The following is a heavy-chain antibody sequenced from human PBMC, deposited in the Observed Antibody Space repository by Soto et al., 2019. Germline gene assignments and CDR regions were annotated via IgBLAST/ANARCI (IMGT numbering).Heavy chain of an antibody. CDR3: ASHDYAHYGIDV. D-gene: IGHD4-17*01. V-gene: IGHV4-59*08. CDR1: GDSSSTYY. CDR2: IYSSGST. Sequence: SETLSLTCTVSGDSSSTYYWSWIRQPPGKGLEWIGNIYSSGSTNYSPSLKSRVTISVDTSKNQFSLKLSSVTAADTAVYYCASHDYAHYGIDVWGQGTTVTVSS. J-gene: IGHJ6*02.